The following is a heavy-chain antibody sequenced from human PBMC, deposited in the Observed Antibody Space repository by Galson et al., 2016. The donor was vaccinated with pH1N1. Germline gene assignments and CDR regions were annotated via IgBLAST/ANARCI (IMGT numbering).Heavy chain of an antibody. J-gene: IGHJ4*02. CDR1: GFSLSTSGMC. CDR3: ARNLYGDYSHYFAY. CDR2: IDWDDNK. Sequence: PALVKPTQTLTLTCTFSGFSLSTSGMCVSWIRQPPGKALEWLALIDWDDNKYYSTSLKTRLTISKDTSKNQVVLTMTNMDPVDTATYYCARNLYGDYSHYFAYGGQGTLVTVSS. D-gene: IGHD4-17*01. V-gene: IGHV2-70*01.